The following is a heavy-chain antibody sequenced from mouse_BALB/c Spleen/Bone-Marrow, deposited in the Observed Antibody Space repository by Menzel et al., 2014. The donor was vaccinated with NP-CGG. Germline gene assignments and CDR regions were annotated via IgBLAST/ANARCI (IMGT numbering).Heavy chain of an antibody. D-gene: IGHD4-1*01. Sequence: EVKLQESGGGLVQPGGSLKLSCAASGFTFSGYTMSWVRQTPEKRLEWVAFITNGGGNTYYPDTVKGRFTISRDNAKNTLCLQMSSLKSEYTAIYYCTTLSGTAYWGQGTLVTVSS. CDR1: GFTFSGYT. CDR2: ITNGGGNT. J-gene: IGHJ3*01. V-gene: IGHV5-12-2*01. CDR3: TTLSGTAY.